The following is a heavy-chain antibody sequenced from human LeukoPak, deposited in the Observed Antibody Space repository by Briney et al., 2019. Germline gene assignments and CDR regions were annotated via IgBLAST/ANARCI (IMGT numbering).Heavy chain of an antibody. D-gene: IGHD6-19*01. Sequence: ASVKVSCKASGYTFTXYYMXWVRQAPGQGXXWMGWINPNSGGTNYAQKFQGRVTMTRDTSISTAYMELSRLRSDDTAVYYCARGNQWLGKNRNWFDPWGQGTLVTVSS. J-gene: IGHJ5*02. CDR3: ARGNQWLGKNRNWFDP. CDR2: INPNSGGT. CDR1: GYTFTXYY. V-gene: IGHV1-2*02.